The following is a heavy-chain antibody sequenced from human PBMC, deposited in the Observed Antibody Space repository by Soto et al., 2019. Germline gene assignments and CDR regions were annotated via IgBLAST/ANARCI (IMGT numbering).Heavy chain of an antibody. CDR3: AGGGSGESNWFDP. Sequence: PGGSLRLSCAASGFTFSSYAMHWVRQAPGKGLEWVAVISYDGSNKYYADSVKGRFTISRDNSKNTLYLQMNSLRAEDTAVYYCAGGGSGESNWFDPWGQGTLVTVSS. J-gene: IGHJ5*02. V-gene: IGHV3-30-3*01. CDR1: GFTFSSYA. CDR2: ISYDGSNK. D-gene: IGHD3-10*01.